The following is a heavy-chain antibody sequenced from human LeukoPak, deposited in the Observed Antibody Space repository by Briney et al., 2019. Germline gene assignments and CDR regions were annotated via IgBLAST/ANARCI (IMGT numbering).Heavy chain of an antibody. CDR2: IYYSGST. V-gene: IGHV4-59*01. D-gene: IGHD6-13*01. CDR1: GGSISSSY. J-gene: IGHJ4*02. Sequence: SETLSLTCTVSGGSISSSYWSWIRQPPGKGLEWIGYIYYSGSTNYNPSLKSLVTMSVDTSKNQFSLNLSSVTAADTAVYYCARGPYSSRYDYWGQGTVVTVSS. CDR3: ARGPYSSRYDY.